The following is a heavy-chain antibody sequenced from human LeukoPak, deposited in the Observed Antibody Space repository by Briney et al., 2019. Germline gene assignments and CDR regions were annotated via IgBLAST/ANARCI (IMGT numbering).Heavy chain of an antibody. Sequence: PGRPLRLSCAVVGFFLTMYAAQWVRQAPGKGLEWVAVVSSDGSEKYYADSVKGRFTISRDNSKNTLYLQMNSLRPEDTAVYYCANDKDVLLIVGARGDAFDIWGQGTMVTVSS. CDR2: VSSDGSEK. J-gene: IGHJ3*02. V-gene: IGHV3-30*04. CDR1: GFFLTMYA. D-gene: IGHD1-26*01. CDR3: ANDKDVLLIVGARGDAFDI.